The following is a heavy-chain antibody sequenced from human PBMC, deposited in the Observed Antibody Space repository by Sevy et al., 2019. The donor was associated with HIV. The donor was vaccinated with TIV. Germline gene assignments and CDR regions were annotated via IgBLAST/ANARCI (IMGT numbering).Heavy chain of an antibody. Sequence: GGSLRLSCAASGFTLSDYYMSWIRQAPGKGLEWLSYISGSDNDIYYADSVKGRFTISRDNTKNSLYLQMNSLRAEDTAVYYCARDRGGDNGNSWDFDSWGQGTLVTVSS. CDR2: ISGSDNDI. J-gene: IGHJ4*02. V-gene: IGHV3-11*01. CDR1: GFTLSDYY. D-gene: IGHD2-8*01. CDR3: ARDRGGDNGNSWDFDS.